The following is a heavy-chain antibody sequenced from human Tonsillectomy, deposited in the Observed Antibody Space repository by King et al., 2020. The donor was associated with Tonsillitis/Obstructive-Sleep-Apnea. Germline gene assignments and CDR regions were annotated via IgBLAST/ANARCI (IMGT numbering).Heavy chain of an antibody. V-gene: IGHV4-59*08. J-gene: IGHJ4*02. D-gene: IGHD3-16*01. CDR2: IYYSGST. CDR3: ARHSDVGEGY. Sequence: VQLQESGPGLVKPSDTLSLTCTVSGGSLKNYYWSWIRQPPGKGLEWIGYIYYSGSTSYNPSLKSRVTILIDMSKNQFSLRLTSVTAADTAVYYCARHSDVGEGYWGQGTLVTVSS. CDR1: GGSLKNYY.